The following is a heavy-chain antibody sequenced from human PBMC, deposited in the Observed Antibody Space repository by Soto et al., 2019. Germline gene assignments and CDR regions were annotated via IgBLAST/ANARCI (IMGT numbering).Heavy chain of an antibody. CDR3: ARSDYYDSSGYWTYYYYYGMDV. CDR2: IYPGDSDT. CDR1: GYSFTSYW. J-gene: IGHJ6*02. Sequence: PGESLKISCKGSGYSFTSYWIGWVRQMPGKGLEWMGIIYPGDSDTRYSPSFQGQVTISADKSISTAYLQWSSLKASDTAMYYCARSDYYDSSGYWTYYYYYGMDVWGQGTTVTVSS. V-gene: IGHV5-51*01. D-gene: IGHD3-22*01.